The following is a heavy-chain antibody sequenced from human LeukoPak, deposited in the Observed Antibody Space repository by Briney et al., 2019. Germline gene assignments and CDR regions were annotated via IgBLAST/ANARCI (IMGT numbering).Heavy chain of an antibody. D-gene: IGHD5-18*01. Sequence: SETLSLTCTVSGGPISSYYWSWIRHPPGKGLEWIGYIYYSGSTNYNPSLKRRVTISVDTSKNQFSLKLSSVTAADTAVYYCARARGGYSYALYYFDYWGQGTLVTVSS. CDR1: GGPISSYY. CDR3: ARARGGYSYALYYFDY. V-gene: IGHV4-59*01. CDR2: IYYSGST. J-gene: IGHJ4*02.